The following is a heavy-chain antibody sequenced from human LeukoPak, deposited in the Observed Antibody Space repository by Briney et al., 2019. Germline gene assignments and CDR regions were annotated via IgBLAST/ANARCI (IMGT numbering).Heavy chain of an antibody. CDR2: IYYSGST. Sequence: SETLSLTCTVSGGSISSYYWSWIRQPPGKGLEWIGYIYYSGSTNCNPSLKSRVTISVDTSKNQFSLKLSSVTAADTAVYYCARVRRQLGLWLDYWGQGTLVTVSS. CDR3: ARVRRQLGLWLDY. V-gene: IGHV4-59*01. D-gene: IGHD6-6*01. J-gene: IGHJ4*02. CDR1: GGSISSYY.